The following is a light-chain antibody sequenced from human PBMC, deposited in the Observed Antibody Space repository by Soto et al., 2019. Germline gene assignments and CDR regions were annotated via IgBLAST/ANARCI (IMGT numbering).Light chain of an antibody. CDR1: QSLFFGSKNKDY. Sequence: DIVMTQSPDSLAVSLGERATINCKSSQSLFFGSKNKDYLAWYQHKPGQPPKLLFYWSTTRQSGVPDRFSGSGSGTDFTLTISSLQAEDVAVYYCQQYYTTPWTFGQGTKVEIK. V-gene: IGKV4-1*01. J-gene: IGKJ1*01. CDR2: WST. CDR3: QQYYTTPWT.